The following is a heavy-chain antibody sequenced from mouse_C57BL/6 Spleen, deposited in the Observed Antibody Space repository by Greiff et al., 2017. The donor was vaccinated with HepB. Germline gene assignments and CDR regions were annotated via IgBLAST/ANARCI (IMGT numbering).Heavy chain of an antibody. CDR2: IYPGDGDT. Sequence: VQLQQSGPELVKPGASVKISCKASGYAFSSSWMNWVKQRPGKGLEWIGRIYPGDGDTNYNGKFKGKATLTADKSSSTAYLQLSSLTSEYSAVYFCARGGYYAFIAYAMDDWGQGTSVTVSS. J-gene: IGHJ4*01. V-gene: IGHV1-82*01. CDR3: ARGGYYAFIAYAMDD. D-gene: IGHD1-1*02. CDR1: GYAFSSSW.